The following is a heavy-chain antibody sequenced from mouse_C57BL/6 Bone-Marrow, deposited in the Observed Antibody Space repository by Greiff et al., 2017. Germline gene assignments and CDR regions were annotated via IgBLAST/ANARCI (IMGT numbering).Heavy chain of an antibody. CDR3: ARIPPYYYGSSYWYFDV. D-gene: IGHD1-1*01. CDR2: IDPEDGET. Sequence: VQLQQSGAELVKPGASVKLSCTASGFNINDYYMHWVKQRTEQGLEWIGRIDPEDGETKYAPKFQGKATITADTSSNTSYLQRSSLTSEDTAVYYCARIPPYYYGSSYWYFDVWGTGTTVTVSS. J-gene: IGHJ1*03. V-gene: IGHV14-2*01. CDR1: GFNINDYY.